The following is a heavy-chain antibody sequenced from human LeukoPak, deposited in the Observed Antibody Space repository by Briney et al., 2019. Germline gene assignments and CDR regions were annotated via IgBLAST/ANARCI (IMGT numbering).Heavy chain of an antibody. J-gene: IGHJ3*02. V-gene: IGHV6-1*01. CDR2: TYYRSKWYN. D-gene: IGHD3-22*01. CDR1: GDSVSSNSAA. Sequence: SQTLSLTCAISGDSVSSNSAAWNWIRQSPSRGLEWLGRTYYRSKWYNDYAVSVKSRITINPDTSKNQFSLQLNPVTPEDTAVYYCARDIDYYDSSGYPFDIWGQGTMVTVSS. CDR3: ARDIDYYDSSGYPFDI.